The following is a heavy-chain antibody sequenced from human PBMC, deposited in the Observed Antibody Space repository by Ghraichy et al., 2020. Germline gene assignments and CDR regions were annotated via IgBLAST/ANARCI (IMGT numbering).Heavy chain of an antibody. CDR2: IYYSGST. CDR1: GGSISSYY. Sequence: SETLSLTCTVSGGSISSYYWSWIRQPPGKGLEWIGYIYYSGSTNYNPSLKSRVTISVDTSKNPFSLKLSSVTAADTAVYYCARVGLHDDGSGTEVFDYWGQGTLVTVSS. J-gene: IGHJ4*02. D-gene: IGHD3-10*01. CDR3: ARVGLHDDGSGTEVFDY. V-gene: IGHV4-59*01.